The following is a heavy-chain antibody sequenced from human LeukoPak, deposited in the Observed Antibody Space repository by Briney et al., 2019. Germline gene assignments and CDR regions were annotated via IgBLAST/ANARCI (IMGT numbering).Heavy chain of an antibody. CDR3: ARDYDYVWGSYRYTEFDY. D-gene: IGHD3-16*02. V-gene: IGHV3-21*01. CDR1: GFTFSSYS. Sequence: PGGSLRLSCAASGFTFSSYSMNLVRRAPGKGLEWVSSISSSSSYIYYADSVKGRFTISRDNAKNSLYLQMNSLRAEDTAVYYCARDYDYVWGSYRYTEFDYWGQGTLVTVSS. CDR2: ISSSSSYI. J-gene: IGHJ4*02.